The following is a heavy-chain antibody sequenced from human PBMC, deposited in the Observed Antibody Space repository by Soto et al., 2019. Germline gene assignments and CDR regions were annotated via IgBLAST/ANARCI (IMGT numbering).Heavy chain of an antibody. J-gene: IGHJ5*02. CDR1: GYTFTSYD. Sequence: ASVKVSCKASGYTFTSYDINWVRQATGQGLEWMGWMNPNSGNTGYAQKFQGRVTMTRNTSISTAYMELSSLRSEDTAVYYCARGQRRGPNNAPNWFDPWGQGTLVTVSS. D-gene: IGHD2-2*01. CDR2: MNPNSGNT. V-gene: IGHV1-8*01. CDR3: ARGQRRGPNNAPNWFDP.